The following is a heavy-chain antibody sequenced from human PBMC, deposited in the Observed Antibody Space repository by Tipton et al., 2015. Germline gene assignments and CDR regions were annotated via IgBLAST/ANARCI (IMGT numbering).Heavy chain of an antibody. CDR3: TRHTNPPYSSGGAFDI. CDR1: GGSISSYY. D-gene: IGHD6-19*01. J-gene: IGHJ3*02. CDR2: VNRTGGA. V-gene: IGHV4-34*01. Sequence: TLSLTCTVSGGSISSYYWSWIRQPPGKGLEWIGEVNRTGGANYNPSLKSRVTISVDTSKNQFSLKLSSVTAADTAVYYCTRHTNPPYSSGGAFDIWGQGTMVTVSS.